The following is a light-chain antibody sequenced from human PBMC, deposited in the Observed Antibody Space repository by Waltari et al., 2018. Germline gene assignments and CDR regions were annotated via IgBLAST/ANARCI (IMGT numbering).Light chain of an antibody. CDR1: QSVSRT. CDR2: GAS. Sequence: DIVLTHSPGTLSLSPGEGATLSCRASQSVSRTLAWYQQKPGQAPRLLNYGASSRATGIPDRFSGSGSRTDFSLTISRLEPDDSAVYFCQHYVSLPATFGQGTKVEIK. V-gene: IGKV3-20*01. J-gene: IGKJ1*01. CDR3: QHYVSLPAT.